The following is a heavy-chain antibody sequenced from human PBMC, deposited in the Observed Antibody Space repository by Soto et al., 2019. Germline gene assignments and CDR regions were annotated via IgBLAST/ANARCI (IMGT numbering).Heavy chain of an antibody. V-gene: IGHV3-23*01. CDR2: ISGSGGST. J-gene: IGHJ3*02. Sequence: TGGSLRLSCAASGFTFSSYAMSWVRQAPGKGLEWVSAISGSGGSTYYADSVKGRFTISRDNSKNTLYLQMNSLRAEDTAVYYCAKTTRSGGVTPYGIWGQGTMVTVSS. D-gene: IGHD3-16*01. CDR1: GFTFSSYA. CDR3: AKTTRSGGVTPYGI.